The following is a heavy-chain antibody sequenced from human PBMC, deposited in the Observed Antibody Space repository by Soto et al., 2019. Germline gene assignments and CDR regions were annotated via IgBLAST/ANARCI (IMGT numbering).Heavy chain of an antibody. CDR2: TYYRSKWNY. J-gene: IGHJ5*02. CDR3: ARGPDQLNWFDP. V-gene: IGHV6-1*01. D-gene: IGHD1-1*01. Sequence: QVPLQQSGPGLVKPSQTLSLTCVISGDSVSSNTAAWHWIRQSPSRGLEWLGRTYYRSKWNYDYPVSVKSRITINPDTSKNQFSLQLNSVTPEDTAIYYCARGPDQLNWFDPWGQGTLVIVSS. CDR1: GDSVSSNTAA.